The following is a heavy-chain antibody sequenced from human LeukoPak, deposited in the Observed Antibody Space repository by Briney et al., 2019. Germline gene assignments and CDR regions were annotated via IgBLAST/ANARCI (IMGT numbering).Heavy chain of an antibody. CDR3: ARDLFRGSTNYGMDV. J-gene: IGHJ6*02. Sequence: ASVKVSCKASGYTFTSYGISWVRQAPGQGLEWMGWTSAYNGNTNYAQKLQGRVTMTTDTSTSTAYMELRSLRSDDTAVYYCARDLFRGSTNYGMDVWGQGTTVTVSS. D-gene: IGHD3-10*01. CDR1: GYTFTSYG. CDR2: TSAYNGNT. V-gene: IGHV1-18*01.